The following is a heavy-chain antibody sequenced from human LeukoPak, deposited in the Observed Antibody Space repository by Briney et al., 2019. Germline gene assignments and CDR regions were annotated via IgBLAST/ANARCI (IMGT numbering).Heavy chain of an antibody. V-gene: IGHV4-59*08. Sequence: PSETLSLTCTVSGGSISSCYWSWIRQPPGKGLEWIGHIYYSGSTNYNPSLKSRVTISVDMSKNQFSLKLSSVTAADTAVYYCARRGWYSVYDYWGQGTLVTVSS. D-gene: IGHD6-19*01. CDR1: GGSISSCY. CDR2: IYYSGST. J-gene: IGHJ4*02. CDR3: ARRGWYSVYDY.